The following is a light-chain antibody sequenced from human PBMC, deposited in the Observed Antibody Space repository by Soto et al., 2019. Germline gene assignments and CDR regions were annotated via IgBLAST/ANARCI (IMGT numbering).Light chain of an antibody. J-gene: IGKJ2*01. CDR2: DAS. CDR3: QQRSNRPSENT. CDR1: QSVSSY. V-gene: IGKV3-11*01. Sequence: EIVLTQSPATLSLSPGERATLSCRASQSVSSYLAWYQQKPGQAPRLLIYDASNRATGIPARFSGSGSGTDFTLTISSLEPEDFAVYYCQQRSNRPSENTFGQGTKLEIK.